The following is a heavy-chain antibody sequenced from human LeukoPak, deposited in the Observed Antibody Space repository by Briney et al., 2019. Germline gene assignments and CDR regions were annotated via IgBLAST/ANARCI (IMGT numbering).Heavy chain of an antibody. Sequence: SETLSLTCTVSGASISDYYWSWIRQPAGKGLEYIGRIHGSGSTNYNPSLKGRVTMSLDTSKNQFSLKVTSVTAADSAVYYCAKDSHIVVVAGVDSHMDVWGKGATVTVSS. CDR3: AKDSHIVVVAGVDSHMDV. D-gene: IGHD2-15*01. CDR1: GASISDYY. V-gene: IGHV4-4*07. CDR2: IHGSGST. J-gene: IGHJ6*03.